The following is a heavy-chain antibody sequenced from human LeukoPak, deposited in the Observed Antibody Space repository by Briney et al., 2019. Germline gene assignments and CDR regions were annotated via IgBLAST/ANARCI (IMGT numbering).Heavy chain of an antibody. Sequence: SETLSLTCTVSGYSISSDYYWGWIRQPPGKGLEWIGSIHHSGRTYYNPSLKSRVTISVDTSKSQLSLKLSSVTAADTAVFYCAAYFSGYAQFGYWGQGTLVTVSS. V-gene: IGHV4-38-2*02. CDR1: GYSISSDYY. CDR3: AAYFSGYAQFGY. J-gene: IGHJ4*02. D-gene: IGHD2-2*01. CDR2: IHHSGRT.